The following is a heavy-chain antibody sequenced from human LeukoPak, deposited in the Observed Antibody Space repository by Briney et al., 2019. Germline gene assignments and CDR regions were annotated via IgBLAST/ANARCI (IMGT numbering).Heavy chain of an antibody. CDR2: IIPIFGTA. J-gene: IGHJ5*02. V-gene: IGHV1-69*05. Sequence: SVKVSCKASGGTFSSYATSWVRQAPGQGLEWMGGIIPIFGTANYAQKFQGRVTITTDESTSTAYMELSSLRSEDTAVYYCARGRDGYNYIWFDPWGQGTLVTVSS. CDR3: ARGRDGYNYIWFDP. CDR1: GGTFSSYA. D-gene: IGHD5-24*01.